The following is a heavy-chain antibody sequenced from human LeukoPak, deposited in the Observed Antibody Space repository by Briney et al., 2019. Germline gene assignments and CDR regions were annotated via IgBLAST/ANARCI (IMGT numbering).Heavy chain of an antibody. CDR3: ARVRDCYYGMDD. CDR2: ISSNGGST. J-gene: IGHJ6*02. CDR1: GFTFSSYA. Sequence: GGSLRLSCAASGFTFSSYAMHWVRQAPGKGLEYVSAISSNGGSTHYANSVKGRFTISRDNSKNTLYLQMGSLRAEDMAVYYCARVRDCYYGMDDWGQGTTVTVSS. V-gene: IGHV3-64*01.